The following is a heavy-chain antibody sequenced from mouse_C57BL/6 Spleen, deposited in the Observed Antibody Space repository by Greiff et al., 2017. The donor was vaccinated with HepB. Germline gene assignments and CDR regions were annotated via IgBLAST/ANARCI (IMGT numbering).Heavy chain of an antibody. CDR2: IDPNSGGT. CDR1: GYTFTSYW. J-gene: IGHJ1*03. V-gene: IGHV1-72*01. CDR3: ARGSITTVVATSGYFDV. Sequence: QVQLQQPGAELVKPGASVKLSCKASGYTFTSYWMHWVKQRPGRGLEWIGRIDPNSGGTKYNEKFKSKATLTVDKPSSTAYMQLSSLTSEDSAVYYCARGSITTVVATSGYFDVWAQGPRSPSPQ. D-gene: IGHD1-1*01.